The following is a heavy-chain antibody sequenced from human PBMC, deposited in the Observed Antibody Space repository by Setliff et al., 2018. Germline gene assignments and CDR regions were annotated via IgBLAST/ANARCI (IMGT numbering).Heavy chain of an antibody. D-gene: IGHD6-19*01. V-gene: IGHV4-4*02. CDR3: AKGGVAGLDS. CDR2: IHHGVST. CDR1: GGSISGSNW. J-gene: IGHJ4*02. Sequence: PSETLSLTCAVSGGSISGSNWWSWVRQPPGRGLEWIGEIHHGVSTNYNSSLKSRVTISVDKSKNQFSLNLSSVTAADTAVYYCAKGGVAGLDSWGQGTLVTVSS.